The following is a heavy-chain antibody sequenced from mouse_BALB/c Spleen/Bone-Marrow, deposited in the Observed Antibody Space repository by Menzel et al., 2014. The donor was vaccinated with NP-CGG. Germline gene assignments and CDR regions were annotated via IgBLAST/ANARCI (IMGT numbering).Heavy chain of an antibody. V-gene: IGHV1-14*01. CDR2: INPYNDGT. CDR3: AGWRYPYAMDY. Sequence: VQLQQSGPELVKPGASVKMSCKASGYTFTSYVMHWVKQKPGQGLEWIGYINPYNDGTKYNEKFKGKATLTSDKSSSTAYMELSSLTSEDSAVYYCAGWRYPYAMDYWGQGTSVTVSS. J-gene: IGHJ4*01. D-gene: IGHD2-12*01. CDR1: GYTFTSYV.